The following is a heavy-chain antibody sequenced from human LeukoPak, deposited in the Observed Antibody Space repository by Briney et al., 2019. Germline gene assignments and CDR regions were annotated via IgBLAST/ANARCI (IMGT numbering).Heavy chain of an antibody. CDR1: GYTFTSFG. V-gene: IGHV1-18*01. CDR3: ARENYGSGSYWFDP. CDR2: ISAYNGNT. Sequence: ASVKVSCKASGYTFTSFGISWVRQAPGQGLEWMGWISAYNGNTDYAQKFQGRVTMTKDTSTSTAYMELRSLRSDDTAVYYCARENYGSGSYWFDPWGQGTLVTVSS. D-gene: IGHD3-10*01. J-gene: IGHJ5*02.